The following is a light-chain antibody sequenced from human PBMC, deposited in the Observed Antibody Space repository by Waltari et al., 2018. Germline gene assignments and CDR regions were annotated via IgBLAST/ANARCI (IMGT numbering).Light chain of an antibody. CDR3: QQYNSFPCT. CDR1: QSISSW. J-gene: IGKJ4*02. Sequence: DIQMTPHPSTMSASVVDRITITCRASQSISSWLAWYQQKPGKAPKALIQKASSLQSGVPSRFSGSGSGTEFTLTISSLQPDDFATYYCQQYNSFPCTFGGGTKVEIK. CDR2: KAS. V-gene: IGKV1-5*03.